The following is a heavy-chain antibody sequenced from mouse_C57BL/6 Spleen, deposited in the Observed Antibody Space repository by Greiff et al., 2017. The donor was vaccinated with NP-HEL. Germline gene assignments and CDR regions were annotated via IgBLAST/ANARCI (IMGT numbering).Heavy chain of an antibody. CDR1: GYTFTSYW. J-gene: IGHJ2*01. CDR3: ARSGVDSSGYD. Sequence: QVQLQQPGAELVMPGASVKLSCKASGYTFTSYWMHWVKQRPGQGLEWIGEIDPSDSYTNYNQKFKGKSTLTVDKSSSTAYMQLSSLTSEDSAVYYCARSGVDSSGYDWGKGTTLTVSS. CDR2: IDPSDSYT. D-gene: IGHD3-2*02. V-gene: IGHV1-69*01.